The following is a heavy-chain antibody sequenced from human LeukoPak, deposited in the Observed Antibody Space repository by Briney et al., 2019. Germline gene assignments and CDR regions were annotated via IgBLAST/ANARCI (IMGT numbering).Heavy chain of an antibody. D-gene: IGHD2-8*01. V-gene: IGHV1-24*01. J-gene: IGHJ6*03. Sequence: ASVKVSCKVSGYTLTELSMHWVRQAPGKGLEWMGGFDPEDGETIYAQKFQGRVTMTEDTSTDTAYMELSSLRSEDTAVYYCETEGKTKNYYYYYMDVWGKGTTVSVSS. CDR3: ETEGKTKNYYYYYMDV. CDR1: GYTLTELS. CDR2: FDPEDGET.